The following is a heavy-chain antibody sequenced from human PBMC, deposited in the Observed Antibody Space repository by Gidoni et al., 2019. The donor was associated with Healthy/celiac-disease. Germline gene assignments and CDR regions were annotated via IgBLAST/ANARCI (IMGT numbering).Heavy chain of an antibody. V-gene: IGHV1-3*01. CDR1: GYTFTSYA. D-gene: IGHD1-26*01. J-gene: IGHJ4*02. CDR2: INAVNGNT. CDR3: ARGRKVGDTKAFFDY. Sequence: QAQLVQSGAEVKKPGASVKVSCKASGYTFTSYAMHWVRQDPGQRLEWMGWINAVNGNTKYSQKFQGRVTSARDTSASTAYMELSSLRSEDTAVYYCARGRKVGDTKAFFDYWGQGTLVTVSS.